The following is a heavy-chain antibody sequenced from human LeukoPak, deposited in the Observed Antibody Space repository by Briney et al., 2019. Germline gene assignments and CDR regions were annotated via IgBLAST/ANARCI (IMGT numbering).Heavy chain of an antibody. Sequence: GGSLRLSCVASGFTFSTYAMSWVRQAPGKGLEWVSAISGSGGSTYYADSVKGRFTISRDNSKNTLYLQMNSLRAEDTAVYYCAKDPADHDILTGYPTWGQGTLVTVSS. V-gene: IGHV3-23*01. CDR2: ISGSGGST. D-gene: IGHD3-9*01. J-gene: IGHJ5*02. CDR3: AKDPADHDILTGYPT. CDR1: GFTFSTYA.